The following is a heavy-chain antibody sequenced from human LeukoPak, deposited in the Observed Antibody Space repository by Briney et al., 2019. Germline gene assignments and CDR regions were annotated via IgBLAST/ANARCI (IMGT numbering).Heavy chain of an antibody. CDR2: INEDGSKQ. CDR1: GFTFSSYW. D-gene: IGHD3-3*01. Sequence: GGSLRLSCVASGFTFSSYWMTWVRQAPGKGLEWVANINEDGSKQYSVDSVKGRFTMSRDTAKSSLYLQMDSLRVEDTAVYYCARVSRSGYYGEYWGQGTLVTVSS. V-gene: IGHV3-7*01. J-gene: IGHJ4*02. CDR3: ARVSRSGYYGEY.